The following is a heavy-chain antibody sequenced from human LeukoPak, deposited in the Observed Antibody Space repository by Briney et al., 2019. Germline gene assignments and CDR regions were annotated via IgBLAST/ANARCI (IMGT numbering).Heavy chain of an antibody. D-gene: IGHD6-13*01. CDR1: GGSISSSDYY. CDR2: ISYSGAT. Sequence: SVTPSLTCTVSGGSISSSDYYWGWIRQPPGEGLEWIGSISYSGATDHNPSLKSRVTISVDTSKNQFSLKLSFVTAADTAVYYCARHRREQQLELFDSWGQGTLVTVSS. CDR3: ARHRREQQLELFDS. J-gene: IGHJ4*02. V-gene: IGHV4-39*01.